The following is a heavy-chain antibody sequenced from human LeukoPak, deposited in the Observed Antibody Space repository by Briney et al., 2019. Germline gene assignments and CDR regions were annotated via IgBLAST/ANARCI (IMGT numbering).Heavy chain of an antibody. V-gene: IGHV1-69*04. CDR3: AREREKVELPAFDI. J-gene: IGHJ3*02. CDR1: GGTFTSYA. D-gene: IGHD1-7*01. Sequence: ASVKVSCKASGGTFTSYAISWVRQAPGQGLEWMGRIIPIFGIANYAQKFQGRVTITADKSTSTAYMELSSLRSEDTAVYYCAREREKVELPAFDIWGQGTMVTVSS. CDR2: IIPIFGIA.